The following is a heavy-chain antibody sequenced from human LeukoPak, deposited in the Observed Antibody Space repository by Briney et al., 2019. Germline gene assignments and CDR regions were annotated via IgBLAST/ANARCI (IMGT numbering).Heavy chain of an antibody. J-gene: IGHJ6*03. V-gene: IGHV1-18*01. CDR1: GGTFSSYA. CDR2: ISAYNGNT. D-gene: IGHD6-19*01. CDR3: ARDRGQWLAPYYYYYYYMDV. Sequence: ASVKVSCKASGGTFSSYAISWVRQAPGQGLEWMGWISAYNGNTNYAQKLQGRVTMTTDTSTSTAYMELRSLRSDDTAVYYCARDRGQWLAPYYYYYYYMDVWGKGTTVTVSS.